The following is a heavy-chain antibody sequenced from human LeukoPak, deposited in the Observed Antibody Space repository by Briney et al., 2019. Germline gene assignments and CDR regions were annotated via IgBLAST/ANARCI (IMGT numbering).Heavy chain of an antibody. CDR2: ISSSSSYI. D-gene: IGHD1-26*01. CDR1: GFTVSSNY. Sequence: PGGSLRLSCAASGFTVSSNYMSWVRQAPGKGLEWVSSISSSSSYIYYADSVKGRFTISRDNAKNSLYLQMNSLRAEDTAVYYCARGRGSTDAFDIWGQGTMVTVSS. J-gene: IGHJ3*02. CDR3: ARGRGSTDAFDI. V-gene: IGHV3-21*01.